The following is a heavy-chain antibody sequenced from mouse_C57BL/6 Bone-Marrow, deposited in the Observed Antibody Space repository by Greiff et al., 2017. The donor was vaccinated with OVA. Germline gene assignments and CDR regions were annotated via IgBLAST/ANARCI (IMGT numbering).Heavy chain of an antibody. D-gene: IGHD1-1*01. J-gene: IGHJ2*01. CDR2: IHPNSGST. CDR1: GYTFTSYW. V-gene: IGHV1-64*01. Sequence: QVQLQQPGAELVKPGASVKLSCKASGYTFTSYWMHWVKQRPGQGLEWIGVIHPNSGSTNYNEKFKSKATLTVDKSSSTAYMQLSSLTSEDSAVYYCARLCYYGSFDYWGQGTTLTVSS. CDR3: ARLCYYGSFDY.